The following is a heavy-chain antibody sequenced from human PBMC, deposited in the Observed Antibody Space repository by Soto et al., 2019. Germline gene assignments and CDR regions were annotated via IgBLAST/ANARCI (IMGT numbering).Heavy chain of an antibody. V-gene: IGHV4-39*01. D-gene: IGHD6-19*01. CDR1: GGSVSSNNYY. CDR2: IYYNGNT. CDR3: ARFDTSGDFDY. J-gene: IGHJ4*02. Sequence: QLQESGPGLVKPSETLSLTCTVSGGSVSSNNYYWGWIRQPPGRGLEWIGSIYYNGNTYYNPSLKSRVTISIVMSMNQCSLNLRSVTAADTAVYFCARFDTSGDFDYWGQGTLVTVSS.